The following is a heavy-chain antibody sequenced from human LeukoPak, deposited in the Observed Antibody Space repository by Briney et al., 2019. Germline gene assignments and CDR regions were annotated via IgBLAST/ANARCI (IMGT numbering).Heavy chain of an antibody. J-gene: IGHJ4*02. CDR1: GFTFDDYA. Sequence: PGGSPRLSCAASGFTFDDYAMHWVRQAPGKGLEWVSLISWDGGSTYYADSVKGRFTISRDNSKNSLYLQMNSLRAEDTALYYCAKAVFYDSSGYSAYYFDYWGQGTLVTVSS. D-gene: IGHD3-22*01. V-gene: IGHV3-43D*03. CDR2: ISWDGGST. CDR3: AKAVFYDSSGYSAYYFDY.